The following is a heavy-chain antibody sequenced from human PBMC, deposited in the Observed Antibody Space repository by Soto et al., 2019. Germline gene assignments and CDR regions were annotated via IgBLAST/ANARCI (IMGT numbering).Heavy chain of an antibody. J-gene: IGHJ4*02. D-gene: IGHD4-17*01. V-gene: IGHV3-30*18. CDR3: AKDRQYGDNGGYFDY. CDR1: GFTFSSYG. Sequence: QVQLVESGGGVVQPGRSLRLSSAASGFTFSSYGMHWVRLAPGKGLEWVAVISYDGSNKYYADSVKGRFTIPRDNSKNTLYLQMNSLRAEDTAVSYCAKDRQYGDNGGYFDYWGQGTLVTVSS. CDR2: ISYDGSNK.